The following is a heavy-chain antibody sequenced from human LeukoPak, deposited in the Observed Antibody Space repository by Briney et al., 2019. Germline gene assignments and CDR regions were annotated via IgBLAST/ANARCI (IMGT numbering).Heavy chain of an antibody. CDR1: GGTFSSYA. J-gene: IGHJ4*02. V-gene: IGHV1-69*13. CDR3: AASSMPVVVVPAAGLDY. Sequence: SVTVSFTASGGTFSSYAISWVRQAPGQGLEWMGGIIPIFGTANYAQKFQGRVTITADESTSTAYMELSSLRSEDTAVYYCAASSMPVVVVPAAGLDYWGQGTLVTVSS. CDR2: IIPIFGTA. D-gene: IGHD2-2*01.